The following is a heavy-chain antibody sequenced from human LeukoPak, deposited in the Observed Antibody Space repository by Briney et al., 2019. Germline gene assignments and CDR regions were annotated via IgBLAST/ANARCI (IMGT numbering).Heavy chain of an antibody. V-gene: IGHV1-69*04. D-gene: IGHD2-2*01. CDR3: ARGYCSSTSCYKFDY. Sequence: SVKVSCKASGVTFSSYAISWVRQAPGQGLEWMGRIIPILGIANYAQKFQGRVTITADKSTSTAYMELSSLRSEDTAVYYCARGYCSSTSCYKFDYWGQGTLVTVSS. CDR2: IIPILGIA. J-gene: IGHJ4*02. CDR1: GVTFSSYA.